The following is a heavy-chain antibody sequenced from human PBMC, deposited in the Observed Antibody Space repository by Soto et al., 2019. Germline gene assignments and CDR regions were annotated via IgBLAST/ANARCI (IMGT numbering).Heavy chain of an antibody. CDR1: GYIFTNYY. V-gene: IGHV1-46*01. CDR2: INPLPTSGST. CDR3: ARDLAAAAY. Sequence: QVQLVQSGAEVKKPGASAKVSCKASGYIFTNYYIHRVRQAPGQGLEWMAIINPLPTSGSTNYAQKFQGRVTVTRDTSTSTVYLELSSLRSDDTAVYYCARDLAAAAYWGQGTLVTVSS. D-gene: IGHD6-13*01. J-gene: IGHJ4*02.